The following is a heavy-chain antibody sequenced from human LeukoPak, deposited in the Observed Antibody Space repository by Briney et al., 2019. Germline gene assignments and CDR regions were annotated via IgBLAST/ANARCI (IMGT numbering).Heavy chain of an antibody. CDR2: ISAYNGNT. V-gene: IGHV1-18*04. Sequence: ASVKVSCKASGYTFTSYYMHWVRQAPGQGLEWMGWISAYNGNTNYAQKLQGRVTMTTDTSTSTAYMELRSLRSDDTAVYYCALDPRLRWYDFDYWGQGTLVTVSS. CDR1: GYTFTSYY. D-gene: IGHD4-23*01. J-gene: IGHJ4*02. CDR3: ALDPRLRWYDFDY.